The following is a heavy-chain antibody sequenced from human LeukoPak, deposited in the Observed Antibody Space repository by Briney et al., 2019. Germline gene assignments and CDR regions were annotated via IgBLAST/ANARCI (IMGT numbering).Heavy chain of an antibody. V-gene: IGHV4-34*01. D-gene: IGHD2-2*01. CDR3: ARSIVVVSHYMDV. J-gene: IGHJ6*03. Sequence: PAETLSLTCAGYGGSFSGYYWSWIPQPPGKGLDWIGEINHSGSTNYNPSLKSRVTISVDTSKNQFSLKLSSVTAADTAVYYCARSIVVVSHYMDVWGKGTTVTVSS. CDR1: GGSFSGYY. CDR2: INHSGST.